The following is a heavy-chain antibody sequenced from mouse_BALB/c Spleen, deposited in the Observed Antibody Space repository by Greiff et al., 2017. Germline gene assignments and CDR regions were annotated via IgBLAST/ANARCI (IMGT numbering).Heavy chain of an antibody. J-gene: IGHJ1*01. D-gene: IGHD1-2*01. V-gene: IGHV1-14*01. Sequence: EVQLQQSGPELVKPGASVKMSCKASGYTFTSYVMHWVKQKPGQGLEWIGYINPYNDGTKYNEKFKGKATLTSDKSSSTAYMELSSLTSEDSAVYYCARGGDHYYGYNWYFDVWGAGTTVTVSS. CDR1: GYTFTSYV. CDR2: INPYNDGT. CDR3: ARGGDHYYGYNWYFDV.